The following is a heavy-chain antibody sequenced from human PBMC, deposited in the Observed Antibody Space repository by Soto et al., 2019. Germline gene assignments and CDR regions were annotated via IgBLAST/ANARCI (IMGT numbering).Heavy chain of an antibody. CDR3: AREEYDILTGYYKPFDY. V-gene: IGHV3-7*01. J-gene: IGHJ4*02. Sequence: GGSLRLSCAASGLTFSSYARSWVRQDPGKGLEWVANIKQDGSEKYYVDSVKGRFTISRDNAKNSLYLQMNSLRAEDTAVYYCAREEYDILTGYYKPFDYWGQGTLVTVSS. CDR2: IKQDGSEK. CDR1: GLTFSSYA. D-gene: IGHD3-9*01.